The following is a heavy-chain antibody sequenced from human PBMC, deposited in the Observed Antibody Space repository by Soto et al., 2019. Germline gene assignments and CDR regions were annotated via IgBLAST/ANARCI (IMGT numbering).Heavy chain of an antibody. D-gene: IGHD6-13*01. Sequence: SETLSLTCTVSGVSISSSSYYWGWLRQPPGKGLEWIGSFYYSGNTYYNPSLKSRVTISVDTSRNQFSLKLSSVAATDTAVYYCAIPWGSGWFYFDFWGQGTLVTVSS. V-gene: IGHV4-39*01. CDR2: FYYSGNT. J-gene: IGHJ4*02. CDR1: GVSISSSSYY. CDR3: AIPWGSGWFYFDF.